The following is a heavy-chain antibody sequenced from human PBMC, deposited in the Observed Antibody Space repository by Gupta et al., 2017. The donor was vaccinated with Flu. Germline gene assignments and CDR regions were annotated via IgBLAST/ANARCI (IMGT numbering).Heavy chain of an antibody. CDR3: ARRITYGKTFDY. V-gene: IGHV4-39*01. CDR1: GGSISDTSYY. D-gene: IGHD2/OR15-2a*01. J-gene: IGHJ4*02. CDR2: VGYSGNT. Sequence: QLQLQASGPGLVKPSETLSLICTVSGGSISDTSYYWGWIRQPPGKGLEWIGNVGYSGNTFYNPSLKSRVTISVDTSKNQFSLKLSSVTAADTAVYYCARRITYGKTFDYWGQGSWSPSPQ.